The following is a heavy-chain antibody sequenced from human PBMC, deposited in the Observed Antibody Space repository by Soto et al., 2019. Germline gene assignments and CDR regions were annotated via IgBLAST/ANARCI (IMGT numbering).Heavy chain of an antibody. CDR3: TRRRAWTAVDPLDY. V-gene: IGHV3-73*02. J-gene: IGHJ4*02. Sequence: EVQLVESGGGLVQPGGSLKLSCAASGFAFSDSAMHWVRQASGKGLEWIGRIRGKRGNDGTAYAASVKGRFTISRDDSXTTTYLQMTSLKIEDTAVYYCTRRRAWTAVDPLDYWGQGTLVTVSS. CDR1: GFAFSDSA. D-gene: IGHD5-18*01. CDR2: IRGKRGNDGT.